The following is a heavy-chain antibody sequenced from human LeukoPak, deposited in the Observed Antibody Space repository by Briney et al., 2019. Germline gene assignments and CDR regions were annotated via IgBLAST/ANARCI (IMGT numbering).Heavy chain of an antibody. V-gene: IGHV2-5*01. Sequence: SGPTLVNPTQTLTLTCTFSGFSLSTSGVGVGWIRQPPGKALEWLALIYWNDDKRYSPSLKSRLTITKDTSKNQVVLTMTNMDPVDTATYYCAHRPRGLAAQDWFDPWGQGTLVTVSS. CDR2: IYWNDDK. CDR3: AHRPRGLAAQDWFDP. CDR1: GFSLSTSGVG. D-gene: IGHD6-6*01. J-gene: IGHJ5*02.